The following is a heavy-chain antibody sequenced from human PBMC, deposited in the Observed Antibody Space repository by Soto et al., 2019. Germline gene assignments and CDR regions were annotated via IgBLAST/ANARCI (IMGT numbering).Heavy chain of an antibody. Sequence: SETLSLTCTVSGGSISSYYWSWIRQPPGKGLEWIGYIYYSGSTNYNPSLKSRVTISVDTPKNQFSLKLSSVTAADTAVYYCARDPGSGSYYGWFDPWGQGTLVTVSS. V-gene: IGHV4-59*01. J-gene: IGHJ5*02. CDR2: IYYSGST. CDR1: GGSISSYY. D-gene: IGHD3-10*01. CDR3: ARDPGSGSYYGWFDP.